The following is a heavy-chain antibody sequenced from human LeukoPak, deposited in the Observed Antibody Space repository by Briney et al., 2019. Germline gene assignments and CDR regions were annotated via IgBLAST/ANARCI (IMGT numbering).Heavy chain of an antibody. CDR3: ARDLGDDISGVGYFDY. J-gene: IGHJ4*01. V-gene: IGHV1-18*01. CDR1: GYTLSTYA. Sequence: ASVKVSCKASGYTLSTYAISWVRQAPGKGLEWMGWISVYTGNTRYTQNLQGRVIMTTDTSANTAYMEARSLRSDDTAMYYCARDLGDDISGVGYFDYWGHGTLVTVSS. CDR2: ISVYTGNT. D-gene: IGHD3-22*01.